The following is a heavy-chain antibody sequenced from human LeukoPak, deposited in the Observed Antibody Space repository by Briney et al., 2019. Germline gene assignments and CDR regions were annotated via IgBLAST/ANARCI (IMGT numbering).Heavy chain of an antibody. D-gene: IGHD7-27*01. CDR1: GGSITSYY. CDR3: ARDPGE. CDR2: IYNSGNT. V-gene: IGHV4-4*07. Sequence: SETLSLTCAVSGGSITSYYWSWIRQPAGKGLEWIGRIYNSGNTNYNSSLKSRVTMSVDTSKNQFSLKLTSVTAADTAVYYCARDPGEWGQGTLVTVSS. J-gene: IGHJ4*02.